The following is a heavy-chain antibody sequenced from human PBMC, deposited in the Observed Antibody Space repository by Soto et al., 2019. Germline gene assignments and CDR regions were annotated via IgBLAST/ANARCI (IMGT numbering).Heavy chain of an antibody. CDR2: IYSGGST. CDR3: ARDPLFTSGAFDI. J-gene: IGHJ3*02. Sequence: PGGSLRLSCAASGFTVSSNYMSWVRQAPGKGLEWVSVIYSGGSTYYADSVKGRFTISRHNSKNTLYLQMNSLRAEDTAVYYCARDPLFTSGAFDIWGQGTMVTVSS. D-gene: IGHD3-16*01. V-gene: IGHV3-53*04. CDR1: GFTVSSNY.